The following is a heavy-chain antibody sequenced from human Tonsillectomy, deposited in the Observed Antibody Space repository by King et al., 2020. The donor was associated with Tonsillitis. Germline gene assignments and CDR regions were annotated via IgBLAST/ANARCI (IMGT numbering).Heavy chain of an antibody. J-gene: IGHJ5*02. CDR2: IKQDGSVK. V-gene: IGHV3-7*01. D-gene: IGHD2-15*01. CDR1: GFTFSSYW. CDR3: ARETMRGGSCYYFDP. Sequence: QLVQSGGGLVQPGGSLRLSCAASGFTFSSYWMSWVRQAPGKGLEWVANIKQDGSVKYYVDSVKGRFTISRDNAKNSLYLQMNSLRAEDTAVYYCARETMRGGSCYYFDPWGQGTLVTVSS.